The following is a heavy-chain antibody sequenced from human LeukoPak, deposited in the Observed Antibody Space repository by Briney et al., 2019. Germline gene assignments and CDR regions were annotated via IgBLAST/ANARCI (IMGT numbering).Heavy chain of an antibody. D-gene: IGHD3-22*01. CDR3: ARVDRDSSGYYFRYFQH. CDR2: INPNSGGT. J-gene: IGHJ1*01. Sequence: ASVKVSCKASGYTFTGYSIHWVRQAPGQGLEWMGCINPNSGGTNYAQEFQGSVTMTRDTSISTAYMELTRLRSDDTAVYYCARVDRDSSGYYFRYFQHWGQGTLVTVSS. V-gene: IGHV1-2*02. CDR1: GYTFTGYS.